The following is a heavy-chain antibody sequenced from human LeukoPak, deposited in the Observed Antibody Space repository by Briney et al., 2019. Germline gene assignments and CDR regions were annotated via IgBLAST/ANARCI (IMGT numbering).Heavy chain of an antibody. V-gene: IGHV4-59*01. D-gene: IGHD6-13*01. CDR1: GGSFSGYY. CDR3: ARALAAADLDAFDI. CDR2: IYYSGST. J-gene: IGHJ3*02. Sequence: PSETLSLTCAVYGGSFSGYYWSWIRQPPGKGLEWIGYIYYSGSTNYNPSLKSRVTISVDTSKNQFSLKLSSVTAADTAVYYCARALAAADLDAFDIWGQGTMVTVSS.